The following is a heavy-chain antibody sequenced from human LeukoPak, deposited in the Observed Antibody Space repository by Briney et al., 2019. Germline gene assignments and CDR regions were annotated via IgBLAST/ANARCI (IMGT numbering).Heavy chain of an antibody. CDR2: IYHSGFT. CDR3: AGKYYFDSSAYFYVDY. V-gene: IGHV4-38-2*02. Sequence: PSQTLSLTCTVSGYSIGTGYYWGWIRQPPGKRLEWIGSIYHSGFTYYNPSLKSRVTISMDTSKNQFSLKLSSVTAADTALYYCAGKYYFDSSAYFYVDYWGQGTLVTVS. CDR1: GYSIGTGYY. D-gene: IGHD3-22*01. J-gene: IGHJ4*02.